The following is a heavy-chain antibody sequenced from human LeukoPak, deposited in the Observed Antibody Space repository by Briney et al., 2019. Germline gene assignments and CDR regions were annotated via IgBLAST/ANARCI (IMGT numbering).Heavy chain of an antibody. D-gene: IGHD1-1*01. CDR2: ISYDGSQK. CDR1: GFTLNTYA. CDR3: ARATDEWYNSPGDY. V-gene: IGHV3-30*04. J-gene: IGHJ4*02. Sequence: PPGRSLRLSCAVSGFTLNTYAMHWVRQAPGKGLECVAIISYDGSQKYYGDSLEGRFTISRDNSSNTLYLQMNSLRDDDTGMYYCARATDEWYNSPGDYWGQGTLVTVSS.